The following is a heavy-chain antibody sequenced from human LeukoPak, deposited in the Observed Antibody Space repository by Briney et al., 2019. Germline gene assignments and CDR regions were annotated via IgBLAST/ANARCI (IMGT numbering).Heavy chain of an antibody. D-gene: IGHD6-19*01. CDR1: GYTFTSYG. Sequence: ASVKVSCKASGYTFTSYGISWVRQAPGQGLEWMGWISAYNGNTNYAQKLQGRVTMTTDTSTSTAYMELRSLRSDDTAVYYCARVKQWQPRSTWFDPWGQGPLVTVSS. V-gene: IGHV1-18*04. CDR3: ARVKQWQPRSTWFDP. CDR2: ISAYNGNT. J-gene: IGHJ5*02.